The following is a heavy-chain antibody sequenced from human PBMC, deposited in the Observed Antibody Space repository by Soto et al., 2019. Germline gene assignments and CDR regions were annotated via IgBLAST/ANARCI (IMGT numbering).Heavy chain of an antibody. D-gene: IGHD6-6*01. CDR1: GGSISSGNYY. CDR2: ISYSGST. V-gene: IGHV4-30-4*01. Sequence: PSETLSLTCTVSGGSISSGNYYWSWIRQPPGKGLEWIGFISYSGSTYYNPSLKSRVTISVDTSKNQFSLKLSSVTAADTAVYYCAVSIAARYFDYWGQGTLVTVSS. J-gene: IGHJ4*02. CDR3: AVSIAARYFDY.